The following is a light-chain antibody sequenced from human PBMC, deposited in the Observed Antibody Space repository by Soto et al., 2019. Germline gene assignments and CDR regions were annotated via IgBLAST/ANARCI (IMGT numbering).Light chain of an antibody. V-gene: IGKV3-11*01. CDR3: QQRSDWPIT. Sequence: EIVLTQSPAILSLSPGERATLSCRASQSVSSYLTWYQQKPGQAPSLLIYAASNRATGIPARFSGSGSGTEFTLTISSLEPEESAVYYCQQRSDWPITSGGGTKVEIK. CDR1: QSVSSY. CDR2: AAS. J-gene: IGKJ4*01.